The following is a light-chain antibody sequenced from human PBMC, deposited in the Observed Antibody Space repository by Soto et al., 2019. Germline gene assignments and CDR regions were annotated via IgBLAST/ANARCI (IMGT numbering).Light chain of an antibody. V-gene: IGLV2-8*01. CDR1: SSDVGGYNY. J-gene: IGLJ3*02. CDR3: SSYAASNNFYFV. CDR2: EVT. Sequence: LTQPPSASGSPGQSVTISCTGTSSDVGGYNYVSWYQQYPGRAPKLMIYEVTKRPSGVPDRFSGSKSGNTASLTVSGLQAEDEADYYCSSYAASNNFYFVFGGGTQLTVL.